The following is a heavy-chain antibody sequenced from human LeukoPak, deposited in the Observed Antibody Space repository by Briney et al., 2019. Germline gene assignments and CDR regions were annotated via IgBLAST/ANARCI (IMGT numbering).Heavy chain of an antibody. V-gene: IGHV3-30*04. CDR1: GFTFSSYA. CDR3: ARGFSGYSSIGSSWVPDIDY. J-gene: IGHJ4*02. CDR2: ISYDGSNK. Sequence: GGSLRLSCAASGFTFSSYAMHWVRQAPGKGLERVAVISYDGSNKYYADSVKGRFTISRDNSKNTLYLQMNSLRAEDTAVYYCARGFSGYSSIGSSWVPDIDYWGQGTLVTVSS. D-gene: IGHD6-13*01.